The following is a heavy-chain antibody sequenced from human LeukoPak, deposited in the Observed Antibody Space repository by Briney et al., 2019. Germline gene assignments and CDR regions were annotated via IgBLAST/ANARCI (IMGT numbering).Heavy chain of an antibody. CDR2: IYHSGST. V-gene: IGHV4-4*02. D-gene: IGHD3-16*02. CDR1: GASIGGTNW. CDR3: ARASYRGGDY. J-gene: IGHJ4*02. Sequence: SETLSLTCAVSGASIGGTNWWSWVRQPPGRGLEWIGEIYHSGSTNYNPSLKSRVTISIDKSKNQFSLKLSSVTAADTAVYYCARASYRGGDYWGQGTLVTVSS.